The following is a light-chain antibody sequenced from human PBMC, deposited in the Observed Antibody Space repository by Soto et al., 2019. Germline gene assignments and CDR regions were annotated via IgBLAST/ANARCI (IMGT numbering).Light chain of an antibody. V-gene: IGLV2-14*01. CDR1: SSDVGGYNY. Sequence: QSALTQPASVSGSPGQSITISCTGTSSDVGGYNYVSWYQQHPGKAPKLMIYEVSNRPSGVSNRFSGSKSGNTASLTISGLQAEDAADYDCSSYTSSSTPNWVFGGGTKLTVL. CDR3: SSYTSSSTPNWV. CDR2: EVS. J-gene: IGLJ3*02.